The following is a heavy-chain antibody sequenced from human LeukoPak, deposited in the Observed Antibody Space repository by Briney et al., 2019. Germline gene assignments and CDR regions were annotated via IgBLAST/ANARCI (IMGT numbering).Heavy chain of an antibody. CDR1: GFTFSSCS. CDR3: ARDLLYYDSTNYAFDI. CDR2: ISSSSSYI. D-gene: IGHD3-22*01. V-gene: IGHV3-21*01. Sequence: PGGSLRLSCAASGFTFSSCSMNWVRQAPGKGLEWVSSISSSSSYIYYADSVKGRFTISRDNAKNSLYLQMNSLRAEDTAVYYCARDLLYYDSTNYAFDIWGQGTMVTVSS. J-gene: IGHJ3*02.